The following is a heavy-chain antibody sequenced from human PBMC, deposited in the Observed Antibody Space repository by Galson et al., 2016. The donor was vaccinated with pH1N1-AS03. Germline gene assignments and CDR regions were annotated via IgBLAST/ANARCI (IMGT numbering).Heavy chain of an antibody. D-gene: IGHD1-1*01. Sequence: TLSLTCSVFGSTTSLFYWNWIRQPPGKGLEWIGFIHHSGSTNYNPSLKSRVTISIDTSKYQFSLKLSSVTAADTAVYYCARDTGGWYFDLWGRGTLVTVSS. CDR2: IHHSGST. CDR1: GSTTSLFY. V-gene: IGHV4-59*01. J-gene: IGHJ2*01. CDR3: ARDTGGWYFDL.